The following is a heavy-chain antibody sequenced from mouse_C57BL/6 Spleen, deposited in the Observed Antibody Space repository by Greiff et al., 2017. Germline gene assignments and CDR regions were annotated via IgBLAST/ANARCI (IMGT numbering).Heavy chain of an antibody. J-gene: IGHJ2*01. CDR1: GYTFTTYP. V-gene: IGHV1-47*01. Sequence: VKLMESGAELVKPGASVKMSCKASGYTFTTYPIEWMKQNHGKSLEWIGNFHPYNDDTKYNEKFKGKATLTVEKSSSTVYLELSRLTSDDSAVYYCARGNYYGSSGDFDYWGQGTTLTVSS. CDR2: FHPYNDDT. CDR3: ARGNYYGSSGDFDY. D-gene: IGHD1-1*01.